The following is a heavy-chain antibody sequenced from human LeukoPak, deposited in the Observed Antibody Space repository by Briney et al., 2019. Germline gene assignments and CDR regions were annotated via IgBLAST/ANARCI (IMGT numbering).Heavy chain of an antibody. CDR2: ISGSGGST. CDR1: GFTPSSYA. D-gene: IGHD6-19*01. J-gene: IGHJ4*02. V-gene: IGHV3-23*01. CDR3: AKDRGYSSGWYPLDY. Sequence: PGGSLRLSCAASGFTPSSYAMSWVPQAPGKGLEWASAISGSGGSTYYADSVKGRFTISRDNSKNTLYLQMNSLRAEDTAVYYCAKDRGYSSGWYPLDYWGQGTLVTVSS.